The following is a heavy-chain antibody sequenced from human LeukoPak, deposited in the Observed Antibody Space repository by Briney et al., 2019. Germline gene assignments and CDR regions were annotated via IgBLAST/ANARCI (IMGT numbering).Heavy chain of an antibody. CDR1: GGSISSYY. CDR3: ARGDYYDSSGYYFDY. D-gene: IGHD3-22*01. Sequence: SETLSLTCTVSGGSISSYYWSWIRQPPGKGLEWIGYIYYSGSTNYNPSLKSRVTISVDTFKNQFSLKLSSVTAADTAVYYCARGDYYDSSGYYFDYWGQGTLVTVSS. CDR2: IYYSGST. J-gene: IGHJ4*02. V-gene: IGHV4-59*01.